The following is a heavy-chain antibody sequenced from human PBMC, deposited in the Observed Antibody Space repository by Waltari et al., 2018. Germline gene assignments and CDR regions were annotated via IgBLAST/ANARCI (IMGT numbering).Heavy chain of an antibody. D-gene: IGHD3-3*01. CDR1: GGTFSSYA. Sequence: QVQLVQSGAEVTKPGSSVKVSCKASGGTFSSYAIRWVRQDPGQGLEWMGGIIPIFGTANYAQKFQGRVTITTDESTSTAYMELSSLRSEDTAVYYCARGSITIFGVDFRAYGMDVWGQGTTVTVSS. CDR3: ARGSITIFGVDFRAYGMDV. J-gene: IGHJ6*02. CDR2: IIPIFGTA. V-gene: IGHV1-69*05.